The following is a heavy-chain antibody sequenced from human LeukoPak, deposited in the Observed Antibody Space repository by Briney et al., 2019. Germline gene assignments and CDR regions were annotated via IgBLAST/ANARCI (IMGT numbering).Heavy chain of an antibody. V-gene: IGHV1-69*06. J-gene: IGHJ1*01. CDR2: IIPMSGTI. CDR1: GGTFSSYS. D-gene: IGHD6-13*01. CDR3: ATYRSTWSPRFEYFQH. Sequence: SVKVSCKTSGGTFSSYSISWVRQAPGQGLEWMGGIIPMSGTIKYAQQFQGRVTMTADRSTSTAYTALSSLRSEDTAVYYCATYRSTWSPRFEYFQHWGQGTLVTVSS.